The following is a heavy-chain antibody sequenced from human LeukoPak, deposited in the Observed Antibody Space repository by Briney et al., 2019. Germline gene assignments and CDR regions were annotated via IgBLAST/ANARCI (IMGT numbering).Heavy chain of an antibody. D-gene: IGHD3-9*01. CDR2: IYHSEST. CDR3: ARVPYYDILTGTRGYYFDY. J-gene: IGHJ4*02. V-gene: IGHV4-30-2*01. CDR1: GVSISSGGYS. Sequence: ASETLSLTCAVSGVSISSGGYSWSWLRQPLGKGLEGIGYIYHSESTYYNPSIKSRVTISVDRSKNQFSLKLSSVTAADTAVYYCARVPYYDILTGTRGYYFDYWGQGTLVTVSS.